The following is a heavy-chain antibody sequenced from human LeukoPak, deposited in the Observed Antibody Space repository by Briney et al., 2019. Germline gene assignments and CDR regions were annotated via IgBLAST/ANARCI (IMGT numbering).Heavy chain of an antibody. CDR2: IMPLFGTA. D-gene: IGHD4-17*01. J-gene: IGHJ5*02. CDR1: GGTFNNSA. CDR3: ARDVHGDYGSGWFDP. V-gene: IGHV1-69*05. Sequence: SVKVSCKTSGGTFNNSAISWVRQAPGQGLEWLGGIMPLFGTAGYAQKFQGRVTITKDESTRTVYLELTSLTSDDTAVYYCARDVHGDYGSGWFDPWGQGTLVSVFS.